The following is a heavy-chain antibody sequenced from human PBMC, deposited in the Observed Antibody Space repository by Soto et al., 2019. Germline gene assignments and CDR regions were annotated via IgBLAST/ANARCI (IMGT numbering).Heavy chain of an antibody. J-gene: IGHJ6*03. CDR1: GYAFTGYY. V-gene: IGHV1-2*04. D-gene: IGHD3-3*01. Sequence: ASLKVSCKASGYAFTGYYMHWVRQAPGQGLEWMGWINPNSGGTNYAQKFQGWVTMTRDTSISTAYMELSRLRSDGTAVYYCARSGAYYDFWSGSYYYMDVWGKGTTVTVSS. CDR2: INPNSGGT. CDR3: ARSGAYYDFWSGSYYYMDV.